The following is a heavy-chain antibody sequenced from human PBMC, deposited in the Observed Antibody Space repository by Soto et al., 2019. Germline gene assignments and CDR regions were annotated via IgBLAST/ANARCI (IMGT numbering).Heavy chain of an antibody. D-gene: IGHD1-1*01. CDR1: GYTFTSYA. CDR3: ASNTDNFYVDRVDYYGMDV. CDR2: INAGNGNT. V-gene: IGHV1-3*01. Sequence: ASVKVSCKASGYTFTSYAMHWVRQAPGQRLEWMGWINAGNGNTKYSQKFQGRVTITRDTSASTAYMELSSLRSEDTAVYYCASNTDNFYVDRVDYYGMDVWGQGTTVTVSS. J-gene: IGHJ6*02.